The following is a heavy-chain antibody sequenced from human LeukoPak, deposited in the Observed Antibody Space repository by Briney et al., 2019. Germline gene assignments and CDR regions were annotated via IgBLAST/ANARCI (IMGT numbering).Heavy chain of an antibody. V-gene: IGHV3-48*03. J-gene: IGHJ4*02. Sequence: PGGSLRLSCAASGFAFSSYEMNWVRQAPGKRLEWVSYISSGHTICYADSVKGRFTISRDNTENFLYLQLTSVRAEDTAVYYCAISGTYYYGSGSYYTYWGQGTLVTVSS. CDR1: GFAFSSYE. CDR2: ISSGHTI. D-gene: IGHD3-10*01. CDR3: AISGTYYYGSGSYYTY.